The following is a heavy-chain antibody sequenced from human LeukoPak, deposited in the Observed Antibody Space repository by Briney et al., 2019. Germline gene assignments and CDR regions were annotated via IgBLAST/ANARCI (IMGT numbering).Heavy chain of an antibody. D-gene: IGHD3-22*01. J-gene: IGHJ3*02. Sequence: GESLKISCKGSGYSFTSYWIGWVRQMPGKGLEWMGIIYPGDSDTRYSPSFQGQVTISADKSISTAYLQWSSLKAPDTAMYYCARPTPNTYYYDSSGYSYAFDIWGQGTMVTVSS. V-gene: IGHV5-51*01. CDR1: GYSFTSYW. CDR3: ARPTPNTYYYDSSGYSYAFDI. CDR2: IYPGDSDT.